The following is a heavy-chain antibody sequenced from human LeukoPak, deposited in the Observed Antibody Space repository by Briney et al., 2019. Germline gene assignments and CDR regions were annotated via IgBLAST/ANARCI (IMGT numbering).Heavy chain of an antibody. D-gene: IGHD2-15*01. CDR1: GFTFSSYW. J-gene: IGHJ4*02. V-gene: IGHV3-7*01. CDR3: ARVGYCSGGSCYSSLDY. Sequence: PGGSLRLSCAASGFTFSSYWMSWVRQAPGKGLEWVANIKQDGSEKYYVDSVKGRFTISRDNVKNSLYLQMNSLRAEDTAVYYCARVGYCSGGSCYSSLDYWGQGTLVTVSS. CDR2: IKQDGSEK.